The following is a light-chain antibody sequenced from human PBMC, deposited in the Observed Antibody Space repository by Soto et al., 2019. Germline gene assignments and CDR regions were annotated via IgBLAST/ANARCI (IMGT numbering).Light chain of an antibody. Sequence: EIVLTQSPGTLSLSPGERATLSCRASQSVSSSYLAWYQQQPGQAPRLLISGASSRAPGIPDRFSGSGSGTDFTLTISRLEPEDFAVYYCQQYGSSPYTFGQGTKLEIK. CDR3: QQYGSSPYT. CDR2: GAS. CDR1: QSVSSSY. J-gene: IGKJ2*01. V-gene: IGKV3-20*01.